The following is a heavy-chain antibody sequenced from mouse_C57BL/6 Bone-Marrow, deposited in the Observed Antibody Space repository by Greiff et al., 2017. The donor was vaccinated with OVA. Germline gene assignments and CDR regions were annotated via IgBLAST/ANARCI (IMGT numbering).Heavy chain of an antibody. D-gene: IGHD2-5*01. V-gene: IGHV5-6*01. CDR2: ISSGGSYT. J-gene: IGHJ3*01. CDR3: ARRFLYYSNYPPEFAY. CDR1: GFTFSSYG. Sequence: EVQRVESGGDLVKPGGSLKLSCAASGFTFSSYGMSWVRQTPDKRLEWVATISSGGSYTYYPDSVKGRFTISRDNAKNTLYLQMSSLKSEDTAMYYCARRFLYYSNYPPEFAYWGQGTLVTVSA.